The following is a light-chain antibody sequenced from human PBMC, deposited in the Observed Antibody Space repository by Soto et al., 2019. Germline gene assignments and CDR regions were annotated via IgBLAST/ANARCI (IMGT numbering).Light chain of an antibody. CDR3: QQHNNWPQ. CDR2: GAS. Sequence: EIVMTQSPAALSVSPGEGATLSCRASQSVSSNLAWYQQKPGQAPRLLIFGASTRATGIPTRFSGSGSGTEFTLSISSLQSEDFAVYHCQQHNNWPQFGQGTKVEIK. V-gene: IGKV3-15*01. J-gene: IGKJ1*01. CDR1: QSVSSN.